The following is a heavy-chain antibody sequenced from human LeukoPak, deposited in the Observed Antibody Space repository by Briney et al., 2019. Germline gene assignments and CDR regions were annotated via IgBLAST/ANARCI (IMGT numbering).Heavy chain of an antibody. CDR3: ARPYCSSASCYGVDV. J-gene: IGHJ6*04. CDR2: ISSTSSYI. Sequence: GGSLRLSCAASGFTFSSCSMNWVRQAPGKGLEWVSSISSTSSYIYYADSVKGRFTISRDNAKNSLFLQMNSLRAEDTAVYYCARPYCSSASCYGVDVWGKGTTVTVSS. CDR1: GFTFSSCS. V-gene: IGHV3-21*01. D-gene: IGHD2-2*01.